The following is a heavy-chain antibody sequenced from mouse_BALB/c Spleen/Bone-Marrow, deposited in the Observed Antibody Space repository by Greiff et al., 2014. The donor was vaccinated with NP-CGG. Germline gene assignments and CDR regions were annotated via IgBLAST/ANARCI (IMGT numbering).Heavy chain of an antibody. Sequence: VMLVESGPGLVAPSQSLSITCTVSGFSLTSYGVHWVRQPPGKDLEWLGVIWAGGSTNYNSALVSRLSISKDNSKSQVFLKMNSLQTDDTAMYYCARGSTTATFAYWGQGTLVTVSA. CDR2: IWAGGST. D-gene: IGHD1-2*01. CDR3: ARGSTTATFAY. CDR1: GFSLTSYG. V-gene: IGHV2-9*02. J-gene: IGHJ3*01.